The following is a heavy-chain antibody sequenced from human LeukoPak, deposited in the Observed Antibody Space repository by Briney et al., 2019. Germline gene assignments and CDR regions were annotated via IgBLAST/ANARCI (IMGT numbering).Heavy chain of an antibody. V-gene: IGHV4-61*02. CDR1: GGSISSGSHY. CDR3: ARHIIVGPTDYFDY. Sequence: PSETLSLTCTVSGGSISSGSHYWSWIRQPAGKGLEWIGRIYTSGSTNYNPSLKSRVTISVDTSKNQFSLKLSSVTAADTAVYYCARHIIVGPTDYFDYWGQGTLVTVSS. D-gene: IGHD1-26*01. J-gene: IGHJ4*02. CDR2: IYTSGST.